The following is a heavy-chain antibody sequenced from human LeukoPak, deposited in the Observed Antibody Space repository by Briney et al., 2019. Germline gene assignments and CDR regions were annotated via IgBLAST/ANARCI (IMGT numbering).Heavy chain of an antibody. CDR2: IKLDGSEK. J-gene: IGHJ5*02. Sequence: GGSLRLSCSASGSTFSNYWMTWVRQAPGKGLEWVANIKLDGSEKYYVDSVKGRFTISRDNAKNSLYLQMNSLRAEDTAVYYCARGHSISPNWFDPWGQGTLVTVSS. V-gene: IGHV3-7*01. D-gene: IGHD6-13*01. CDR1: GSTFSNYW. CDR3: ARGHSISPNWFDP.